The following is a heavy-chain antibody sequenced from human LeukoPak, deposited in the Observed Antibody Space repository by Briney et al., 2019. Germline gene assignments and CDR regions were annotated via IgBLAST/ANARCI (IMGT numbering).Heavy chain of an antibody. CDR2: INTDTGNP. J-gene: IGHJ5*02. CDR3: ARTLFGDQYQLLHNWFDP. D-gene: IGHD2-2*01. V-gene: IGHV7-4-1*02. CDR1: GYTFTNYA. Sequence: ALVKVSCKASGYTFTNYAMNWVRQAPGQGLEWMGWINTDTGNPTYAQGFTGRLVFSLDTSASTAYLQISSLKAEDTAIYYCARTLFGDQYQLLHNWFDPWGQGTLVTVSS.